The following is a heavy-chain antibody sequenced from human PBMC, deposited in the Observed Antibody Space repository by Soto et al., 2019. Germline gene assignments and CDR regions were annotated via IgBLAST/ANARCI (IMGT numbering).Heavy chain of an antibody. V-gene: IGHV1-18*01. CDR2: ISAYNGNT. CDR1: GYTFPSYG. CDR3: ARCLKITIFGVVIISYFDY. Sequence: QVQLVQSGAEVKKPGASVKVSCKASGYTFPSYGISWVRQAPGQGLEWMGWISAYNGNTNYAQKLQGRVTMTTDASTSTAYMELRSLRSDDTAVYYCARCLKITIFGVVIISYFDYWGQGTLVTVSS. D-gene: IGHD3-3*01. J-gene: IGHJ4*02.